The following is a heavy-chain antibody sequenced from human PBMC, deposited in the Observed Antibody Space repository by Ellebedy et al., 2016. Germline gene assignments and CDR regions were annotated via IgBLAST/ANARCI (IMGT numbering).Heavy chain of an antibody. J-gene: IGHJ3*02. CDR1: GGSISSSSYY. Sequence: SETLSLXCTVSGGSISSSSYYWGWIRQPPGKGLEWIGSIYYSGSTYYNPSLKSRVTISVDTSKNQFSLKLSSVTAADTAVYYCARDGPDCGGDCYSWGQGTMVTVSS. V-gene: IGHV4-39*07. CDR2: IYYSGST. D-gene: IGHD2-21*01. CDR3: ARDGPDCGGDCYS.